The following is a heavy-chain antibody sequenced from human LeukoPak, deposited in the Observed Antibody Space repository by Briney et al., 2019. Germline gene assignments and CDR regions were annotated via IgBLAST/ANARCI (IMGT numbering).Heavy chain of an antibody. J-gene: IGHJ5*02. CDR1: GYTFTSYA. V-gene: IGHV1-69*13. CDR2: IIPIFGTA. D-gene: IGHD5-18*01. Sequence: SVKVSCKASGYTFTSYAMNWVRQAPGQGLEWMGGIIPIFGTANYAQKFQGRVTITADESTSTAYMELSSLRSEDTAVYYCARDRSVDTAMVVPYNWFDPWGQGTLVTVSS. CDR3: ARDRSVDTAMVVPYNWFDP.